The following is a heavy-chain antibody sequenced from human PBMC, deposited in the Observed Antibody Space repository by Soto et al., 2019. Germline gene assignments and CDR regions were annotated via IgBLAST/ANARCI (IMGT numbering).Heavy chain of an antibody. CDR2: IYYSGST. Sequence: QLQLQESGPGLVTPSETLSLTCTVSGGSISSSSYYWGWIRQPPGKGLEWIGSIYYSGSTYYNPSLKSRVTISVDTSKNQFSLKLSSVTAADTAVYYCARRSVEWLLPSVFDYWGQGTLVTVSS. CDR3: ARRSVEWLLPSVFDY. J-gene: IGHJ4*02. D-gene: IGHD3-3*01. CDR1: GGSISSSSYY. V-gene: IGHV4-39*01.